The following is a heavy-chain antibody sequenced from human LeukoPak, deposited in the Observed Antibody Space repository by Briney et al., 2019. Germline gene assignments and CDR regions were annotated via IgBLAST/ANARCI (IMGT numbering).Heavy chain of an antibody. CDR3: AKDIGHPPRVDSSGYYPIYYYYGMDV. D-gene: IGHD3-22*01. CDR1: GFTFSSYA. Sequence: GSLRLSCAASGFTFSSYAMSWVRQAPGKGLEWVSLISWDGGSTYYADSVKGRLTISRDNSKNSLYLQMNSLRAEDTALYYCAKDIGHPPRVDSSGYYPIYYYYGMDVWGQGTTVTVSS. V-gene: IGHV3-43D*03. J-gene: IGHJ6*02. CDR2: ISWDGGST.